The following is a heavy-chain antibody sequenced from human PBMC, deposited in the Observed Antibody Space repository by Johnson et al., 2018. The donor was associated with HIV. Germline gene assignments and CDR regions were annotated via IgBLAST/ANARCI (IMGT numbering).Heavy chain of an antibody. CDR2: ISYDGSSK. D-gene: IGHD6-13*01. V-gene: IGHV3-30*03. CDR3: VRPTRASIAATGDDAFDI. J-gene: IGHJ3*02. Sequence: QVQLVESGGGVVQPGRSLRLSCAASRFTFSTYGMHWVRQAPGKGLEWVAVISYDGSSKFYADSVKGRFTISRDNSKNTLYLQMNSLTGEDTAIYYWVRPTRASIAATGDDAFDIWGQGTMVTVSS. CDR1: RFTFSTYG.